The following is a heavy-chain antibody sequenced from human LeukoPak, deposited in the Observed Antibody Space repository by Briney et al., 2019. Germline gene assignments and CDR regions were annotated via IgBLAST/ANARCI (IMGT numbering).Heavy chain of an antibody. J-gene: IGHJ4*02. CDR2: ISAYNGNT. CDR1: GGTFSSYA. D-gene: IGHD6-13*01. V-gene: IGHV1-18*01. CDR3: ARVGIAAAGTGIDY. Sequence: AAAVTVSCKASGGTFSSYAISWVRQAPGQGLEWMGWISAYNGNTNYAQKLQGRVTMTTDTSTSTAYMELRSLRSDDTAVYYCARVGIAAAGTGIDYWGQGTLVTVSS.